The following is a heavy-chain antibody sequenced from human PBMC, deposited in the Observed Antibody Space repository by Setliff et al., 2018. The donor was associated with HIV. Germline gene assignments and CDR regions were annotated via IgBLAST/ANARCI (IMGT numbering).Heavy chain of an antibody. J-gene: IGHJ2*01. Sequence: SETLSLTCTVSGGSISSYYWSWIRQPPGKGLEWIGYIYTSGSTHYNPSLKNRVTISVDTSKNQFSLKLSSVTAADTALYYCARLLVGTPTKYLDLWGRGTLVTVSS. CDR2: IYTSGST. CDR1: GGSISSYY. V-gene: IGHV4-4*08. CDR3: ARLLVGTPTKYLDL. D-gene: IGHD1-26*01.